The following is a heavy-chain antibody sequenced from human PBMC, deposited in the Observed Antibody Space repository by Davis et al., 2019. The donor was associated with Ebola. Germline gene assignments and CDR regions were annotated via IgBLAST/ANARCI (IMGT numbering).Heavy chain of an antibody. D-gene: IGHD3-3*01. CDR2: ISGSGGST. CDR3: ARVLRGITIFGVVPPDY. V-gene: IGHV3-23*01. Sequence: GESLKISCAASGFTFSSYAMSWVRQAPGKGLEWVSAISGSGGSTYYADSVKGRFTISRDNSKNTLYLQMNSLRAEDTAVYYCARVLRGITIFGVVPPDYWGQGTLVTVSS. J-gene: IGHJ4*02. CDR1: GFTFSSYA.